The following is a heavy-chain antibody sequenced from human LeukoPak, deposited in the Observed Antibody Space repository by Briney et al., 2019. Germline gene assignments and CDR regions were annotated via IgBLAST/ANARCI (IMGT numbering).Heavy chain of an antibody. Sequence: GGSLRLSCAASGFTFSSYWMSWVRQAPGKGLEWVANIKQDGSEKYYVDSVKGRFTISRDNAKNSLYLQMNSLRAEDTAFYYCARVGAAAGSTPYYYYYYMDVWGKGSTVTVSS. D-gene: IGHD6-13*01. CDR3: ARVGAAAGSTPYYYYYYMDV. V-gene: IGHV3-7*01. CDR2: IKQDGSEK. J-gene: IGHJ6*03. CDR1: GFTFSSYW.